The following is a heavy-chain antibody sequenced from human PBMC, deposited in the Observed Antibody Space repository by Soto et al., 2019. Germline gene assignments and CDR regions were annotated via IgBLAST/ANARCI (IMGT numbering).Heavy chain of an antibody. V-gene: IGHV4-39*01. CDR1: GGSISSSKYY. J-gene: IGHJ5*02. CDR3: ARRAVTDLRCFDP. D-gene: IGHD6-19*01. Sequence: QLQLQESGPGLVKPSETLSLTCTVSGGSISSSKYYWGWIRQPPGKGLEWIGSINLRGSTYYNPSPQSRVTISVDTSKNQLSLKLGSVTAADTAVYYCARRAVTDLRCFDPWGQGTLVTVSS. CDR2: INLRGST.